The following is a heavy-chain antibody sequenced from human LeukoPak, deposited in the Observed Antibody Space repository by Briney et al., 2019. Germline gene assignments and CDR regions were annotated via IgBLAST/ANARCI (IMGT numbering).Heavy chain of an antibody. CDR1: GYTFTSYG. CDR2: ISAYNGNT. J-gene: IGHJ5*02. CDR3: ARGDSSGYWSLNWFDP. D-gene: IGHD3-22*01. Sequence: ASVTVSFTASGYTFTSYGISWVRQAPGQGLEWMGWISAYNGNTNYAQKLQGRVTMTTDTSTSTAYMELRSLRSDDTAVYYCARGDSSGYWSLNWFDPWGQGTLVTVSS. V-gene: IGHV1-18*01.